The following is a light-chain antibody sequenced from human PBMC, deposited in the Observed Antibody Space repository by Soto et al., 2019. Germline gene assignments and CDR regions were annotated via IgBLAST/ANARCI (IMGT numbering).Light chain of an antibody. Sequence: DILLTQSPATLSLSLGDRATLSCRASQSVTSNYLSYYQQTPGAAHRLLFYATSSRATSIPDRFIGSGAATDFTLTIIGLEPDDFALYYCQQRAYWPITFGHGTKVDIK. J-gene: IGKJ3*01. CDR1: QSVTSNY. CDR3: QQRAYWPIT. CDR2: ATS. V-gene: IGKV3D-20*02.